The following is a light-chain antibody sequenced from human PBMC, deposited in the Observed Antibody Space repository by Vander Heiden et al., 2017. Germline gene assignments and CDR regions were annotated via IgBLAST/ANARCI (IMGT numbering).Light chain of an antibody. CDR1: QDIRNY. J-gene: IGKJ1*01. Sequence: DIHMTQSPSSLSASVGDRVTITCQASQDIRNYLNWYQQKPGKAPKLLIYDASNFETGVPSRFSGSGSGTDFTFTISSLQPEDIATYYCQQYDNLPWTFGQGTKVEIK. CDR2: DAS. V-gene: IGKV1-33*01. CDR3: QQYDNLPWT.